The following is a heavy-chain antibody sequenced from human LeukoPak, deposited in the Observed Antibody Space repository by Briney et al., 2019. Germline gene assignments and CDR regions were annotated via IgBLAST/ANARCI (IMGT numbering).Heavy chain of an antibody. CDR2: LSASGGLT. J-gene: IGHJ4*02. V-gene: IGHV3-23*01. CDR3: AKGGSSYSEMDY. CDR1: GFTFSSYA. D-gene: IGHD4-11*01. Sequence: GGSLRLSCAASGFTFSSYAMSWVRQAPGKGLEWVSGLSASGGLTYYADSVKGRFTIPRDNSKNTLYLQMNSLRADDTAVYYCAKGGSSYSEMDYWGQGTLVTVSS.